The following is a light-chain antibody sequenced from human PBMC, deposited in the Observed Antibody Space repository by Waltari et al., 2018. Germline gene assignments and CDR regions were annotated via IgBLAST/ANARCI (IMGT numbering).Light chain of an antibody. CDR1: QSLVSSDGNTY. V-gene: IGKV2-30*01. Sequence: DVVMTQSPLSLSVTLGQPASISCRSSQSLVSSDGNTYFNWFHQRPGQSPRRLFYKVSNRDSGVPDRFSGSGSGTDFTLRISRVEAEDGGVYYCMQGIHRPWTFGQGTKVEIK. J-gene: IGKJ1*01. CDR3: MQGIHRPWT. CDR2: KVS.